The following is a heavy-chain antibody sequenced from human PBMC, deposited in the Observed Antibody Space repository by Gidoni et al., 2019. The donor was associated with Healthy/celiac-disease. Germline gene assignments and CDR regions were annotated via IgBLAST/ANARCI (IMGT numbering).Heavy chain of an antibody. CDR1: GGSISSYY. CDR2: IYYSGST. J-gene: IGHJ4*02. CDR3: ARANGKAVTLDY. V-gene: IGHV4-59*08. D-gene: IGHD4-17*01. Sequence: QVQLQESGPGLVKPSETLSLTCTVSGGSISSYYWSWIRQPPGKGLEWIGYIYYSGSTNYNPSLKSRVTISVDTSKNQFSRKLSSVTAADTAVYYCARANGKAVTLDYWGQGTLVTVSS.